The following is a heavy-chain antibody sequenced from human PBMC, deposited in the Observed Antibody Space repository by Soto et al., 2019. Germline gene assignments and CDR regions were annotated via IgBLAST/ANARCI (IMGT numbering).Heavy chain of an antibody. V-gene: IGHV1-24*01. CDR2: FDPEDGET. Sequence: GASVKVSCKVSGYTLTELSMHWVRQAPGKGLEWMGGFDPEDGETIYAQKFQGRVTMTEDTSTDTAYMELSSLRSEDTAVYYCATLGYCSSTSCPNDYWGQGTLVTVSS. CDR3: ATLGYCSSTSCPNDY. J-gene: IGHJ4*02. CDR1: GYTLTELS. D-gene: IGHD2-2*01.